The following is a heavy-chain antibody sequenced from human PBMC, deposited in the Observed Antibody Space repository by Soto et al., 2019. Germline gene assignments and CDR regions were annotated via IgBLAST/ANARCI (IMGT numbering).Heavy chain of an antibody. D-gene: IGHD6-6*01. CDR2: ISGSGGST. Sequence: GSLRLSCAAAGFTFSSYAMSWVRQAPGKGLEWVSAISGSGGSTYYADSVKGRFTISRDNSKNTLYLQMNSLRAEDTAVYYCAKRVGSSSSIYYYYYYMDVWGKGTTVTVSS. J-gene: IGHJ6*03. CDR3: AKRVGSSSSIYYYYYYMDV. V-gene: IGHV3-23*01. CDR1: GFTFSSYA.